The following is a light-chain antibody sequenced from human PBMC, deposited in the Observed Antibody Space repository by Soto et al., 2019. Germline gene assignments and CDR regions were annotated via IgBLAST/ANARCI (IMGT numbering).Light chain of an antibody. J-gene: IGKJ2*01. CDR3: QQSYRSPYT. CDR1: QSINIY. V-gene: IGKV1-39*01. Sequence: IQLTQSPSSLSASVGDRVTLTCRASQSINIYLNWYQQKPAKAPTLLIYAASSLQSGVPSRFSGGGSRTDFTLTISSLQTEDFATYYCQQSYRSPYTFGQGTKLEI. CDR2: AAS.